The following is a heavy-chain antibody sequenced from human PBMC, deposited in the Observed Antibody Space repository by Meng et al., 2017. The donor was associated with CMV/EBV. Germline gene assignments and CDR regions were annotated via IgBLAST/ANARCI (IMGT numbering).Heavy chain of an antibody. Sequence: QILLEESGREEKKPGSVVQYSCKVSGSTITEVSMHWVRQSPGKGLEWMGGFDPEDGETIYAKKYQGRVTMTEDTSTDTAYMELSSLRSEDTAVYYCATEIFGGWYSFDYWGQGTLVTVSS. CDR3: ATEIFGGWYSFDY. D-gene: IGHD6-19*01. CDR2: FDPEDGET. V-gene: IGHV1-24*01. J-gene: IGHJ4*02. CDR1: GSTITEVS.